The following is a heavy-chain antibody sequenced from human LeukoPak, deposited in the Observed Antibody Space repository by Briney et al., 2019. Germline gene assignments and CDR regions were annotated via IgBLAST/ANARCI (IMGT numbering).Heavy chain of an antibody. J-gene: IGHJ4*02. CDR2: ISAYNGNT. D-gene: IGHD3-16*01. CDR1: GYTFTSYG. Sequence: ASVKVSCKASGYTFTSYGISWVRQAPGQGLEWMGWISAYNGNTNYAQKLQGRVTMSTDTSTSTAYTELRSLRSDDTAVYYCARAYYDYVWGSLVYWGQGTLVTVSS. V-gene: IGHV1-18*01. CDR3: ARAYYDYVWGSLVY.